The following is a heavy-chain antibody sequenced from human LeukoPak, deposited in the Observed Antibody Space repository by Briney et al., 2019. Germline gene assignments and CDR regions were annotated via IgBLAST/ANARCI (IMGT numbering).Heavy chain of an antibody. J-gene: IGHJ6*04. CDR3: AELGITMIGGV. CDR1: GFTFSSYW. V-gene: IGHV3-7*01. Sequence: SGGSLRLSCAASGFTFSSYWMSWVRQAPGKGLEWVANIKHDGSEKYYVDSVKGRFTISRDNAKNSLYLQMNSLRAEDTAVYYCAELGITMIGGVWGKGTTVTISS. CDR2: IKHDGSEK. D-gene: IGHD3-10*02.